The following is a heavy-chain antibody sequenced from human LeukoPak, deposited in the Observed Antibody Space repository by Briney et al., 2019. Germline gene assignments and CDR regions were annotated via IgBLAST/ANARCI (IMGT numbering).Heavy chain of an antibody. J-gene: IGHJ5*02. CDR2: INYSENMDRDNT. Sequence: SETLSKTCTVSGGSMSSYYWSWIRQPPGKGLEWIGYINYSENMDRDNTNYSPSLKSRVTMSLDMSKNHCSLNLTSVTAADSAVYYCARGRARIDRWGRGTLVIVS. CDR1: GGSMSSYY. V-gene: IGHV4-59*01. D-gene: IGHD6-6*01. CDR3: ARGRARIDR.